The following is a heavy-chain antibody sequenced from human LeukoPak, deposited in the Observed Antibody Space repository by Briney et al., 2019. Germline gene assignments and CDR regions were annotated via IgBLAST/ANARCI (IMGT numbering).Heavy chain of an antibody. CDR2: ISGSGGST. V-gene: IGHV3-23*01. Sequence: GGSLRLSCAASGFTLSSYAMNWVRQAPGKGLEWVSAISGSGGSTYYADSVKGLFTISRDNSKNTLYLQMNSLRAEDTAVYYCAKFVSGSSDPWGQGTLVTVSS. CDR1: GFTLSSYA. CDR3: AKFVSGSSDP. J-gene: IGHJ5*02. D-gene: IGHD3-10*01.